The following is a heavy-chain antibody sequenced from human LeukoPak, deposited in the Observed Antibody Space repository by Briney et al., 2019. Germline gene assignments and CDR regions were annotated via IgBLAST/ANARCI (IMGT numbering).Heavy chain of an antibody. D-gene: IGHD3-10*01. CDR3: ARDPGFRSREGDI. CDR2: ISSSSSYI. J-gene: IGHJ3*02. V-gene: IGHV3-21*01. Sequence: PGGSLRLSCAASGFTFSSYSMNWVRQAPGKGLEWVSSISSSSSYIYYADSVKGRFTISRDNAKNSLYLQMNSLRAEDTAVYYCARDPGFRSREGDIWGQGTMVTVSS. CDR1: GFTFSSYS.